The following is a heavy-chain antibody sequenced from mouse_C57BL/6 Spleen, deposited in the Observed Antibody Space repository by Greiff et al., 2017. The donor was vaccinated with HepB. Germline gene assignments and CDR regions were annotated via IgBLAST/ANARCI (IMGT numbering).Heavy chain of an antibody. CDR2: ISSGGDYI. CDR1: GFTFSSYA. Sequence: EVKLQESGEGLVKPGGSLKLSCAASGFTFSSYAMSWVRQTPEKRLEWVAYISSGGDYIYYADTVKGRFTISRDNARNTLYLQMSSLKSEDTAMYYCTREGLRDAMDYWGQGTSVTVSS. CDR3: TREGLRDAMDY. J-gene: IGHJ4*01. D-gene: IGHD2-4*01. V-gene: IGHV5-9-1*02.